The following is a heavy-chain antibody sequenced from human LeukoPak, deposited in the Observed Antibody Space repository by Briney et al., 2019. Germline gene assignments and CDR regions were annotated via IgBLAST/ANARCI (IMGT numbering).Heavy chain of an antibody. CDR2: IYPGDPNTNT. CDR3: ARHLSLSDTSSCFDF. J-gene: IGHJ5*01. V-gene: IGHV5-51*01. CDR1: GYSFTTYW. Sequence: GESLKISCRGFGYSFTTYWIGWVSQVPGKGLEWMGIIYPGDPNTNTRYSPSFQGQVTISVDKSINTAYLQWGSLKASDTAIYYCARHLSLSDTSSCFDFWGRGTLVTVSS. D-gene: IGHD6-13*01.